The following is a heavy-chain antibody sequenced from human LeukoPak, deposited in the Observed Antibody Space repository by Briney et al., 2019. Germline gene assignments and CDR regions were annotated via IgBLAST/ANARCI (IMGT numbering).Heavy chain of an antibody. CDR1: GGSMSSSSYY. D-gene: IGHD6-13*01. CDR3: ARVRDSSSWLGNYYYYYMDV. Sequence: KPSETLSLTCTVSGGSMSSSSYYWGWIRQPPGKGLEWIGSIYYSGSTYQNPSLKSRVTISVDTSKNQFSLKLSSVTAADTAVYYCARVRDSSSWLGNYYYYYMDVWGKGTTVTVSS. CDR2: IYYSGST. V-gene: IGHV4-39*07. J-gene: IGHJ6*03.